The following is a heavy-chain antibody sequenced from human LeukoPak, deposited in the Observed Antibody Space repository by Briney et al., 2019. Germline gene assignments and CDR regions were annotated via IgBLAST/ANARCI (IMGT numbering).Heavy chain of an antibody. V-gene: IGHV1-18*01. CDR3: ARDVDYGDQYYFDY. J-gene: IGHJ4*02. CDR1: GYTFTSYG. CDR2: ISAYNGST. D-gene: IGHD4-17*01. Sequence: ASVKVSCKASGYTFTSYGISWVRQAPGQGLEWMGWISAYNGSTNYAQKLQGRVTMTTDTSTSTAYMELRSLRSDDTAVYYCARDVDYGDQYYFDYWGQGTLVTVSS.